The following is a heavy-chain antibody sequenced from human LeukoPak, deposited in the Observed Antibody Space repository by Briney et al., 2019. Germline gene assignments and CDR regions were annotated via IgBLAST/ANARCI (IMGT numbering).Heavy chain of an antibody. J-gene: IGHJ4*02. Sequence: SETLSLTCAVYGGSFSGYYWSWIRQPPGKGLEWIGEINHSGSTNYNPSLKSRVTISVDTSKSQFSLKLSSVTAADTAVYYCARGRAVGATRGGQFDYWGQGTLVTVSS. D-gene: IGHD1-26*01. CDR3: ARGRAVGATRGGQFDY. V-gene: IGHV4-34*01. CDR2: INHSGST. CDR1: GGSFSGYY.